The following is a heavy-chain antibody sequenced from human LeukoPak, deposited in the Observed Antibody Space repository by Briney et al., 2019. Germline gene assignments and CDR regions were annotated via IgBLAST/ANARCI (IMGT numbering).Heavy chain of an antibody. CDR1: GFTFSNAW. J-gene: IGHJ4*02. V-gene: IGHV3-15*01. CDR3: TTTTGGWLRDY. Sequence: PGGSLRLSCAASGFTFSNAWMSWVRQAPGKGLEWVGRTKSKTDGGTTDYAAPVKGRFTISRDDSKNTLYLQMNSLKTEDTAVYYCTTTTGGWLRDYWGQGTLVTVSS. D-gene: IGHD5-12*01. CDR2: TKSKTDGGTT.